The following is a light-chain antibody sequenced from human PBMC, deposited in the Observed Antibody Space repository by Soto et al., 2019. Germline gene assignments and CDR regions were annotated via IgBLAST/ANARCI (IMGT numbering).Light chain of an antibody. J-gene: IGKJ2*01. Sequence: EVVLTQSPVTLSLSPGERATLSCRASQTVSNNYLAWYQQKPGQAPRLLLFGSSDRATGIPDRFSGSGSGTDFTLTISRLEPEDFAVYYCQQYGSSPPYTFGQGTKLEIK. CDR3: QQYGSSPPYT. V-gene: IGKV3-20*01. CDR1: QTVSNNY. CDR2: GSS.